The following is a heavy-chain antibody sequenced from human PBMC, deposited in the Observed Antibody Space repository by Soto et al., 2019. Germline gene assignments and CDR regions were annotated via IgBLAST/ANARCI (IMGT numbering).Heavy chain of an antibody. CDR1: GGTFSXYA. CDR3: ARDSGGTTVAFGMDV. D-gene: IGHD4-17*01. J-gene: IGHJ6*02. CDR2: IIPIFGTA. V-gene: IGHV1-69*01. Sequence: VQLVQXXAEVKKPGSSXXXSCKASGGTFSXYAXXXXXQAPGQGLEWMGGIIPIFGTANYAQKFQGRVTITADESTSTAYMELSSQRYEDTAVYYCARDSGGTTVAFGMDVWGQGTTVTVSS.